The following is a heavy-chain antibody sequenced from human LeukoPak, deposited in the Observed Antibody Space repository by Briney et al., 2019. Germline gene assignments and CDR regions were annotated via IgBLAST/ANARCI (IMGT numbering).Heavy chain of an antibody. CDR3: ATHGGDYGYYEGQYFDY. Sequence: GGSLRLSCAASGFTFSSYPMSWVRPAPGRGREWVSAISGSGGSTYYADSVQGRFTIYRDNSKNSLYLQMDSVRAEDTAVYYCATHGGDYGYYEGQYFDYWGQGTLVTVSS. CDR2: ISGSGGST. CDR1: GFTFSSYP. D-gene: IGHD4-17*01. V-gene: IGHV3-23*01. J-gene: IGHJ4*02.